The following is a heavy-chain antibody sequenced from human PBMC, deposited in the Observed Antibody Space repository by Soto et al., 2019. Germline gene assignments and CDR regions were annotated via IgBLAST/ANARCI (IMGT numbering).Heavy chain of an antibody. CDR2: IIPIFGTA. D-gene: IGHD3-22*01. Sequence: SVKVSCKASGGTFSSYAISWVRQAPGQGLEWMGGIIPIFGTANYAQKFQGRVTITADESTSTAYMELSSLRSEDTAVYYCARKSSGYYYEYYFDYWGQGALVTVSS. V-gene: IGHV1-69*13. J-gene: IGHJ4*02. CDR3: ARKSSGYYYEYYFDY. CDR1: GGTFSSYA.